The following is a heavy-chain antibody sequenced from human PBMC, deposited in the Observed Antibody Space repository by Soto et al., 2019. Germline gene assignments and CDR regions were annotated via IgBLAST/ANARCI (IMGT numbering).Heavy chain of an antibody. J-gene: IGHJ6*02. CDR2: ISAYNGNT. CDR3: ARDRVLLWFGELKPYYYYGMDV. D-gene: IGHD3-10*01. V-gene: IGHV1-18*04. Sequence: QVQLVQSGAEVKKPGASVKVSCKASGYTFTSYGISWVRQAPGQGLEWMGWISAYNGNTNYAQKLQGRVTMTTDTSTRTAYMELRSLRSDDTAVYYCARDRVLLWFGELKPYYYYGMDVWGQGTTVTVSS. CDR1: GYTFTSYG.